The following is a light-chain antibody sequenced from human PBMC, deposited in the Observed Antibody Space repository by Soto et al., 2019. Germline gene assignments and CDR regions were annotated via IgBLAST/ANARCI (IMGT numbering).Light chain of an antibody. CDR3: QTWGTGIHVV. V-gene: IGLV4-69*01. Sequence: QPVLTQSPSASASLGASVKLTCPLSSGHSGYAIAWHQQQPEKGPRYLMKLDSDGSHTKGDAIPDRFSGSSSGAERYLTISSLQSEDEADYYCQTWGTGIHVVFGGGTQLTVL. J-gene: IGLJ2*01. CDR2: LDSDGSH. CDR1: SGHSGYA.